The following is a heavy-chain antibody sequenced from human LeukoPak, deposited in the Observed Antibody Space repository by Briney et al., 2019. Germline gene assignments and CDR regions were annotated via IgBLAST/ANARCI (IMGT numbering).Heavy chain of an antibody. J-gene: IGHJ4*02. V-gene: IGHV3-23*01. CDR1: GFAFSSYA. CDR2: ISGSGGST. CDR3: AKSNVQSYYDFWSGPPPLDY. Sequence: GGSLRLSCAASGFAFSSYAMSWVRQAPGKGLEWVSAISGSGGSTYYADSVKGRFTISRDNSKNTLYLQMNSLRAEDTAVYYCAKSNVQSYYDFWSGPPPLDYWGQGTLVTVSS. D-gene: IGHD3-3*01.